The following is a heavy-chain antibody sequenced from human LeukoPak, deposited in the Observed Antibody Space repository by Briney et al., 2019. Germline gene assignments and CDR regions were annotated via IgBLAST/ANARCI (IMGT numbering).Heavy chain of an antibody. D-gene: IGHD6-19*01. Sequence: ASVKVSCKASGYTFTGYYMHWVRQAPGQGLEWMGWINPNSGGTNYAQKFQGRVTMTRDTSISTAYMELSRLRSDDTAVYYCARDGRRGLAGFSHNWFDPWGQGTLVTVSS. CDR2: INPNSGGT. CDR1: GYTFTGYY. CDR3: ARDGRRGLAGFSHNWFDP. J-gene: IGHJ5*02. V-gene: IGHV1-2*02.